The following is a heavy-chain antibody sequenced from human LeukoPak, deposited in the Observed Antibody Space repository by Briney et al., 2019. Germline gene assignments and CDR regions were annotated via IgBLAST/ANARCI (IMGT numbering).Heavy chain of an antibody. J-gene: IGHJ5*02. V-gene: IGHV4-39*01. D-gene: IGHD3-22*01. Sequence: SETLSLTCAVYGGSFSGYYWGWIRQPPGKGLEWIGSIYYSGSTYYNPSLKSRVTISVDTSKNQFSLKLSSVTAADTAVYYCARPILKIAWFDPWGQGTLVTVSS. CDR2: IYYSGST. CDR1: GGSFSGYY. CDR3: ARPILKIAWFDP.